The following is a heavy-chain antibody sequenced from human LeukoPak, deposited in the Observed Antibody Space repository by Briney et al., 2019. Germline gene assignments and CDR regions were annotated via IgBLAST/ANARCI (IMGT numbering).Heavy chain of an antibody. Sequence: ASVKVSCKASGYTFTSYDINWVRQATGQGLEWMGWMNPNSGNTGYAQKFQGRVTMTRNTSISTAYMELSSLRSEDTAVYYCARVMGIAAHRYYYYMDVWGKGTTVTVSS. CDR3: ARVMGIAAHRYYYYMDV. CDR1: GYTFTSYD. J-gene: IGHJ6*03. CDR2: MNPNSGNT. V-gene: IGHV1-8*01. D-gene: IGHD6-6*01.